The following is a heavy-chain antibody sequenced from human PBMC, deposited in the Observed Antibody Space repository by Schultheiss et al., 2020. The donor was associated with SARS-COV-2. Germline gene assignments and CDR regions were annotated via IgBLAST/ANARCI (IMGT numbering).Heavy chain of an antibody. D-gene: IGHD4-17*01. Sequence: GGSLRLSCAASGFTFTNYWMSWVRQAPGRGLEWVANIDQDGNGRYYVDSVKGRFTVSRDNAENSLHLQMNTLRAEDTAVYYCARDRDYGADYWGQGTLVTVSS. CDR1: GFTFTNYW. CDR2: IDQDGNGR. J-gene: IGHJ4*02. CDR3: ARDRDYGADY. V-gene: IGHV3-7*01.